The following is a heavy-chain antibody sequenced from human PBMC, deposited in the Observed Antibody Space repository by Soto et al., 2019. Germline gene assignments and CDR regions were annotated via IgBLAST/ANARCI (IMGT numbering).Heavy chain of an antibody. CDR2: ISSRDGST. CDR1: GYTFANYG. D-gene: IGHD2-21*01. V-gene: IGHV1-18*01. CDR3: ARALLHNVVVPDSEY. J-gene: IGHJ4*02. Sequence: QVQLVQSGAEVKTPGASVKVSCKASGYTFANYGFTWVRQAPGQGLEWMGWISSRDGSTNYAQKLWGRVTMTTDTPTSTTYMELRSLRSDDTAVYYCARALLHNVVVPDSEYWGQGTLVTVSS.